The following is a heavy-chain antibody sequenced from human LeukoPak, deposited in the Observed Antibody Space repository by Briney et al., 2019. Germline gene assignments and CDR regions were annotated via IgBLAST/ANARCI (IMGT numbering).Heavy chain of an antibody. D-gene: IGHD6-6*01. Sequence: GASVKVYCKASGYTFITYGFSWMRQAPGQWLELMGWISAYNGNTNYAQKLQGRVTMTTDTSTSTAYMELRSLRSDDTAVYYCARRIAARPTYYYYGMDVWGQGTTVTVSS. J-gene: IGHJ6*02. CDR1: GYTFITYG. CDR2: ISAYNGNT. V-gene: IGHV1-18*01. CDR3: ARRIAARPTYYYYGMDV.